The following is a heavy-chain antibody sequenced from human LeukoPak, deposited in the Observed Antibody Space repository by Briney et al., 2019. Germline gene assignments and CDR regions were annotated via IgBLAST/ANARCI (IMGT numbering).Heavy chain of an antibody. CDR2: INPNSGGT. D-gene: IGHD3-10*01. CDR3: ARSPLLLWFGELNREPFDY. CDR1: GYTFTGYY. Sequence: ASVKVSCKASGYTFTGYYMHWVRQAPGQGLECMGWINPNSGGTNYAQKFQGRVTMTRDTSISTAYMELSRLRSDDTAVYYCARSPLLLWFGELNREPFDYWGQGTLVTVSS. J-gene: IGHJ4*02. V-gene: IGHV1-2*02.